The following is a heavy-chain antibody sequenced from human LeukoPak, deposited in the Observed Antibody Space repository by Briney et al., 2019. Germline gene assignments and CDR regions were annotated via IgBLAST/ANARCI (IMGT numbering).Heavy chain of an antibody. V-gene: IGHV3-72*01. CDR3: VSLCDFWSGYY. D-gene: IGHD3-3*01. Sequence: SGGSLRLSCAASGFTFSDHDMDWVRQAPGKGLEWVGRTRNKANSYSTEYAASVKGRFTISRDDSKNSLYLQMNSLKTEDTAVYYCVSLCDFWSGYYWGQGTLVTVSS. CDR1: GFTFSDHD. CDR2: TRNKANSYST. J-gene: IGHJ4*02.